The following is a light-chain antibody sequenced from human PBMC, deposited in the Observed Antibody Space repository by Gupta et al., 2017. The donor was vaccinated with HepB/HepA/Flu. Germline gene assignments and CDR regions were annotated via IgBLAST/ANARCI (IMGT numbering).Light chain of an antibody. CDR2: CDN. CDR1: TSNIGSNL. CDR3: EDWDDSRNGRV. Sequence: QPVLTHSPSAASTPGQRVTICCSGSTSNIGSNLFNWYHHLPGSAPQLLMYCDNQRPSGVPDRFSGSTSGTSATLTISGVQAEDEADYYCEDWDDSRNGRVFGGGTKLTVL. J-gene: IGLJ3*02. V-gene: IGLV1-44*01.